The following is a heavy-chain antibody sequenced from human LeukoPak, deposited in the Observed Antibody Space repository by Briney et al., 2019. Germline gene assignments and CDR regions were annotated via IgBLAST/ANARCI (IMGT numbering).Heavy chain of an antibody. V-gene: IGHV1-2*02. J-gene: IGHJ4*02. Sequence: ASVKVSCKASGYTFTGYYMHWVRQAPGQGLEWMGWINPNSGDTNYAQKFQGRVTMTRDTSIGTAYMELSRLRSDDTAVYYCARRYFGSGSYYTDYWGQGTLVTVSS. CDR3: ARRYFGSGSYYTDY. CDR1: GYTFTGYY. CDR2: INPNSGDT. D-gene: IGHD3-10*01.